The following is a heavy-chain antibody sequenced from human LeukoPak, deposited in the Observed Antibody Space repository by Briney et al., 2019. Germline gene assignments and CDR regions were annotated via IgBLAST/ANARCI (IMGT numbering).Heavy chain of an antibody. Sequence: SVKVSCKASGYTFTSYGISWVRQAPGQGLKWMGGIIPIFGTANYAQKFQGRVTITADESTSTAYMELSSLRSEDTAVYYCAREKVEDWFDPWGQGTLVTVSS. V-gene: IGHV1-69*13. D-gene: IGHD5-24*01. J-gene: IGHJ5*02. CDR3: AREKVEDWFDP. CDR2: IIPIFGTA. CDR1: GYTFTSYG.